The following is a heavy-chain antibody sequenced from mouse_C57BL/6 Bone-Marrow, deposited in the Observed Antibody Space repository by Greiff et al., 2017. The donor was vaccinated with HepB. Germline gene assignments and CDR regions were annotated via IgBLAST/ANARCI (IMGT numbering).Heavy chain of an antibody. Sequence: QVHVKQPGAELVKPGASVKMSCKASGYTFTSYWITWVKQRPGQGLEWIGDIYPGSGSTNYNEKFKSKATLTVDTSSSTAYMQLSSLTSEDSAVYYCARTGLDYWGQGTTLTVSS. J-gene: IGHJ2*01. V-gene: IGHV1-55*01. CDR1: GYTFTSYW. D-gene: IGHD3-3*01. CDR3: ARTGLDY. CDR2: IYPGSGST.